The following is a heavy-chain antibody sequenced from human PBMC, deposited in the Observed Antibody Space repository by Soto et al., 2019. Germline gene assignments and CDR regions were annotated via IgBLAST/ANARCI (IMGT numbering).Heavy chain of an antibody. V-gene: IGHV5-10-1*01. J-gene: IGHJ6*02. CDR3: ARVSRYDFWSGYSYYYYGMDV. CDR2: IDPSDSYT. D-gene: IGHD3-3*01. Sequence: GESLKISCKGSGYSFTSYWISWVRQMPGKGLEWMGRIDPSDSYTNYSPSFQGHVTISADKSISTAYLQWSSLKASDTAMYYRARVSRYDFWSGYSYYYYGMDVWGQGTTVTVSS. CDR1: GYSFTSYW.